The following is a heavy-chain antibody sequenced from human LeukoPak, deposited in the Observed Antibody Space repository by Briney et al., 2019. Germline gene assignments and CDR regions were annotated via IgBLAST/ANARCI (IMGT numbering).Heavy chain of an antibody. V-gene: IGHV1-8*01. CDR2: MNPNSGNT. CDR1: GYTFTSYD. J-gene: IGHJ5*02. Sequence: ASVKVSCKASGYTFTSYDINWVRQATGQGLEWMGWMNPNSGNTGYAQRFQGRVTMTRNTSISTAYMELSSLRSEDTAVYYCARSRTVYWHGEFDPWGQGTLVTVSS. CDR3: ARSRTVYWHGEFDP. D-gene: IGHD3-10*01.